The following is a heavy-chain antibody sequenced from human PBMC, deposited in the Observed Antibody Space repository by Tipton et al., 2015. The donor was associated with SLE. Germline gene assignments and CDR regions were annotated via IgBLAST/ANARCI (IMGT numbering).Heavy chain of an antibody. CDR1: GFTFSDFE. Sequence: SLRLSCAASGFTFSDFEMNWVRQAPGKGLEWVSYISSSGGIIYYADSVKGRFTISRDNAKNSLYLQMNSLRAEDTAVYYCATRFVLVPDWGHGTLVTVSS. D-gene: IGHD2-8*02. CDR2: ISSSGGII. V-gene: IGHV3-48*03. J-gene: IGHJ4*01. CDR3: ATRFVLVPD.